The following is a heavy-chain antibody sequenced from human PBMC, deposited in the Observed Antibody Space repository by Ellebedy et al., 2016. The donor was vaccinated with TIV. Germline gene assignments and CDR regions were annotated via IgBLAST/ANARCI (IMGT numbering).Heavy chain of an antibody. CDR1: GGTFSSYA. V-gene: IGHV1-69*04. CDR2: IIPILGIA. CDR3: ARDRRRIVRFLEWFGDRYYGMDV. Sequence: AASVKVSCKASGGTFSSYAISWVRQAPGQGLEWMGRIIPILGIANYAQKFQGRVTITADKSTSTAYMELSSLRSEDTAVYYCARDRRRIVRFLEWFGDRYYGMDVWGQGTTVTVSS. D-gene: IGHD3-3*01. J-gene: IGHJ6*02.